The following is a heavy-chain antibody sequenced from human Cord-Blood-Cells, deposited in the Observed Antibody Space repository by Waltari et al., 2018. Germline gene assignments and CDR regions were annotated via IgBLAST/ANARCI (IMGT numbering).Heavy chain of an antibody. V-gene: IGHV3-9*01. CDR3: AKDDLLEAYFDY. D-gene: IGHD2-21*01. J-gene: IGHJ4*02. Sequence: EVQLVESGGGLVQPGRSLGLACAASGFTFDDYAMHWVRQAPGKGLGGVSGISWKSGSIGYADSVKGRLTISSDNAKNSLYLQMNSLRAEDTALYYCAKDDLLEAYFDYWGQGTLVTVSS. CDR1: GFTFDDYA. CDR2: ISWKSGSI.